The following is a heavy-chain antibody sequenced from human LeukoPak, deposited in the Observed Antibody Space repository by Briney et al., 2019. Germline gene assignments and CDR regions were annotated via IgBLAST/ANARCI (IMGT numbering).Heavy chain of an antibody. Sequence: PGGSLRLSCAASGFTFSSYGMHWVRQAPGKGLEWVAFIRYDGSNKYYADSVKGRFTISRDNSKNTLYLQMNSLRAEDTAVYYCVRSGYYTYQYYYMDVWGKGTTVTVSS. D-gene: IGHD3-3*01. V-gene: IGHV3-30*02. CDR1: GFTFSSYG. CDR3: VRSGYYTYQYYYMDV. J-gene: IGHJ6*03. CDR2: IRYDGSNK.